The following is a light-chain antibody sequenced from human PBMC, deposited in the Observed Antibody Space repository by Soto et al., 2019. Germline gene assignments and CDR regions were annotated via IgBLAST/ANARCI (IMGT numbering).Light chain of an antibody. J-gene: IGKJ2*01. Sequence: DIQMTQSPSTLSASVGDRVTITCRASHSISSWLAWYQQKPGKAPKLMIYKASSLESGVPSRFSGSGSGTEFTLTISSLQPDVFATYYGQPYNRYTYTFGKGTKMEIK. CDR1: HSISSW. V-gene: IGKV1-5*03. CDR3: QPYNRYTYT. CDR2: KAS.